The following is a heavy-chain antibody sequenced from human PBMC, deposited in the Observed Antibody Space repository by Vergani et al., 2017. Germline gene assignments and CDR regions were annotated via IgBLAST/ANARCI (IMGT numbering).Heavy chain of an antibody. Sequence: QVQLVQSGAEVKKPGASVKVSCKASGYTFTGYYMHWVRQAPGQGLEWMGGIIPIFGTANYAQKFQGRVTITADESTSTAYMELSSLRSEDTAVYYCARAGTYYYDSSRGYYFDYWGQGTLVTVSS. CDR1: GYTFTGYY. V-gene: IGHV1-69*01. CDR2: IIPIFGTA. J-gene: IGHJ4*02. CDR3: ARAGTYYYDSSRGYYFDY. D-gene: IGHD3-22*01.